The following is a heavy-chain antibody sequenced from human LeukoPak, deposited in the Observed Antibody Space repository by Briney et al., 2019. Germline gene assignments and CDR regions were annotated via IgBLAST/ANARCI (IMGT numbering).Heavy chain of an antibody. CDR2: INTDGSST. V-gene: IGHV3-74*01. J-gene: IGHJ4*02. CDR3: ARDWSDGFDY. Sequence: PGGSLRLSCAASGFIFSSYWMHWVRHAPGKGLAWVSRINTDGSSTSYADSVKGRFTISRDNSKNTLYLQMNSLRAEDTAVYYCARDWSDGFDYWGQGTLVTVSS. CDR1: GFIFSSYW. D-gene: IGHD3-3*01.